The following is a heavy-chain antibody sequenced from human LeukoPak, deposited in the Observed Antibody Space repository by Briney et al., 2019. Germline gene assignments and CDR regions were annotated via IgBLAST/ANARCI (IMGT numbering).Heavy chain of an antibody. D-gene: IGHD2-2*01. CDR2: INSDGSST. V-gene: IGHV3-74*01. J-gene: IGHJ5*02. CDR1: GFTFSSYW. Sequence: QPGGSLRLSCAASGFTFSSYWMHWVRQAPGKGLVWVSRINSDGSSTSYADSVKGRFTISRDNAKNSLYLQMNSLRAEDTAVYFCARGGTRGGWFGPWGQGTLVTVSS. CDR3: ARGGTRGGWFGP.